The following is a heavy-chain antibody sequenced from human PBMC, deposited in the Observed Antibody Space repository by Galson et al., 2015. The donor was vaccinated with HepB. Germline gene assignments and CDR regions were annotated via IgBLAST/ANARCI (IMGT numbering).Heavy chain of an antibody. CDR1: GYPLTDYY. CDR2: INPSGAET. J-gene: IGHJ6*03. CDR3: ARNLVRGLQYCSGSTCLLNYYYFYMDV. Sequence: SVKVSCKASGYPLTDYYLHWVRQAPGQGLEWMGVINPSGAETGYAQKFQGRVTMTRDKSTSTVYMDLSSLTSEDTAVYYCARNLVRGLQYCSGSTCLLNYYYFYMDVWGKGTTVTVSS. V-gene: IGHV1-46*01. D-gene: IGHD2-15*01.